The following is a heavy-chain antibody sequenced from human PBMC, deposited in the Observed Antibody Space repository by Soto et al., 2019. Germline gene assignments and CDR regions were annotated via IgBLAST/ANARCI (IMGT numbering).Heavy chain of an antibody. D-gene: IGHD6-19*01. V-gene: IGHV3-23*01. Sequence: GGSLRLSCAASGLTFSSYAMSWVRQAPGKGLEWVSAISGSGSSTYYADSVKGRFTISRDNSKNTLYLQMNSLRPEDTAVYSCAKDPSWDSSGWCDYWGQGTLVTVSS. CDR2: ISGSGSST. CDR1: GLTFSSYA. CDR3: AKDPSWDSSGWCDY. J-gene: IGHJ4*02.